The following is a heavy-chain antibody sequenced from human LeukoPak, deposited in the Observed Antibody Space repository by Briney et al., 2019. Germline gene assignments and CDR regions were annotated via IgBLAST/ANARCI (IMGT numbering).Heavy chain of an antibody. D-gene: IGHD5-18*01. CDR3: ARGPGYNYDYYFDY. V-gene: IGHV1-46*01. CDR2: INPSGGST. Sequence: GASVTVSCTASGYIFTTYYLHWVRQAPGQGLEWMGIINPSGGSTSYAQKFQGRVTMTRDTSTSTVYMDLSSLISDDTAVYYCARGPGYNYDYYFDYWGQGTLVTVSS. CDR1: GYIFTTYY. J-gene: IGHJ4*02.